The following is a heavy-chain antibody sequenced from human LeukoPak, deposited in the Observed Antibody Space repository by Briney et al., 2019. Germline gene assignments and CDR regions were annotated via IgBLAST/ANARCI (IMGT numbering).Heavy chain of an antibody. J-gene: IGHJ6*03. Sequence: GGSLRLSCAASGFAFSDYYMSWIRQAPGKGLEWVSYISSSGSTIYYADSVKGRFTISRDNAKNSLYLQMNSLRAEDTAVYYCARVSYSGYDYHYYYMDVWGKGTTVTVSS. CDR3: ARVSYSGYDYHYYYMDV. V-gene: IGHV3-11*04. CDR2: ISSSGSTI. CDR1: GFAFSDYY. D-gene: IGHD5-12*01.